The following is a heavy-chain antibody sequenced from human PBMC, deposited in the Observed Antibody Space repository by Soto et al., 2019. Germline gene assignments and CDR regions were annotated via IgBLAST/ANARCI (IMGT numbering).Heavy chain of an antibody. J-gene: IGHJ5*01. Sequence: PGGSLRLSCAASGFTFSSYGMHWVRQAPGKGLEWVAVISYDGSNAFFADSVKGRFTISRDNSMNTLYLQMNSLRAEDTAMYYCAKRARGYSLSFVDSWGQGALVTVSS. D-gene: IGHD5-12*01. CDR3: AKRARGYSLSFVDS. CDR1: GFTFSSYG. V-gene: IGHV3-30*18. CDR2: ISYDGSNA.